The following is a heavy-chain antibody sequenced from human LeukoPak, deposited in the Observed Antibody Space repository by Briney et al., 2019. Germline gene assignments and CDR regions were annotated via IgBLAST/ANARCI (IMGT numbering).Heavy chain of an antibody. CDR3: ARGVPYYYDSSGYYAGYYFDY. CDR1: GGSFSGYY. CDR2: IYYSGST. J-gene: IGHJ4*02. D-gene: IGHD3-22*01. V-gene: IGHV4-59*01. Sequence: SETLSLTCAVYGGSFSGYYWSWIRQPPGKGLEWIGYIYYSGSTNYNPSLKSRVTISVDTSKNQFSLKLSSVTAADTAVYYCARGVPYYYDSSGYYAGYYFDYWGQGTLVTVSS.